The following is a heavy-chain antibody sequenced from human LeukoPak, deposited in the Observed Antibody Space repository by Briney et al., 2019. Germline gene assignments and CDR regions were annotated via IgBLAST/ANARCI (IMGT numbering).Heavy chain of an antibody. J-gene: IGHJ4*02. V-gene: IGHV3-30*02. CDR3: AKVGPHFSSGWIDY. CDR2: IRYDGSNK. CDR1: GFTFSSYG. Sequence: PGGSLRLSCAASGFTFSSYGMHWVRQAPGKGLEWVAFIRYDGSNKYYADSVKGRFTISRDNSKNTLYLQMNSLRAEDTAVYYCAKVGPHFSSGWIDYWGQGTLVTVSS. D-gene: IGHD6-19*01.